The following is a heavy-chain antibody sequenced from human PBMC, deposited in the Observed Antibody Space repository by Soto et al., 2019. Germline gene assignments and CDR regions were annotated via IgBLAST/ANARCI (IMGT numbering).Heavy chain of an antibody. V-gene: IGHV3-74*01. D-gene: IGHD3-10*01. Sequence: GGSLRLSCAASGFTFSSSWMHWVRQAPGKGLVWVSHINSDGTDTNYADSVKGRFTISRDNAKNTVYLQMNSLRAEDTAVYYCASHWFGELLDYFDYWGQGTLVTVSS. J-gene: IGHJ4*02. CDR2: INSDGTDT. CDR1: GFTFSSSW. CDR3: ASHWFGELLDYFDY.